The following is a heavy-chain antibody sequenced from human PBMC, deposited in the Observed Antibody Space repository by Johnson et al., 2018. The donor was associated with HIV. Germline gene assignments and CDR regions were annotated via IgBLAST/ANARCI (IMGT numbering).Heavy chain of an antibody. V-gene: IGHV3-15*01. J-gene: IGHJ3*02. Sequence: EVQLVESGGGLVQPGGSLRLSCAASGFTFSNAWMSWVRQAPGKGLEWVGRIKSKTDGGTTDYAAPVKGRFTISRDDSKNTLYLQMNSLRAEDTAVYYCASIAARRVSAFDIWGQGTMVTVSS. CDR3: ASIAARRVSAFDI. CDR1: GFTFSNAW. D-gene: IGHD6-6*01. CDR2: IKSKTDGGTT.